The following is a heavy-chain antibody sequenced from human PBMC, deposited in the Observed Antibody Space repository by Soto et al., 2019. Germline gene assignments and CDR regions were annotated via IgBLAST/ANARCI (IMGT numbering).Heavy chain of an antibody. D-gene: IGHD5-12*01. J-gene: IGHJ4*02. CDR1: ASAISSYS. CDR3: ARAGAWLQMYYFDY. V-gene: IGHV4-59*01. Sequence: PSETLSLTCTVSASAISSYSLSWIRQPPRKGLEWIGYIYYSGSINYIPSLRSRVTISVDTSKNPFSLKLSSVTVVDTAVYYWARAGAWLQMYYFDYWGQGTLVTVS. CDR2: IYYSGSI.